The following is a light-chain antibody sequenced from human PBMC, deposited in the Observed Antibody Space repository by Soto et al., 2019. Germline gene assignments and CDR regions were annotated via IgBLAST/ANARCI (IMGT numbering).Light chain of an antibody. CDR3: VAWDDSLSGRV. Sequence: QSVLTQPPSASGTPGQRVTISCSGSGSNIGSHDVYWYQHLPGKAPKVLIYRNDQRPSGVPDRFSASRSGTSASLAISGLRSEDEADYYCVAWDDSLSGRVFGGGTKLTVL. CDR1: GSNIGSHD. V-gene: IGLV1-47*02. CDR2: RND. J-gene: IGLJ3*02.